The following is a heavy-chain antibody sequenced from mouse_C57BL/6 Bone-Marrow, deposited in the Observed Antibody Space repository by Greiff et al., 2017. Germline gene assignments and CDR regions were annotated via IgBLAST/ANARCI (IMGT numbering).Heavy chain of an antibody. D-gene: IGHD1-1*01. V-gene: IGHV1-72*01. CDR2: IDPNSGGT. CDR1: GYTFTSYW. J-gene: IGHJ1*03. Sequence: VPLQQPGAELVKPGASVKLSCKASGYTFTSYWMHWVKQRPGRGLEWIGRIDPNSGGTKYNEKFKSKATLTVDKPSSTAYMQLSSLTSEDSAVYYCAAPAPITTVVADWYFDVWGTGTTVTVSS. CDR3: AAPAPITTVVADWYFDV.